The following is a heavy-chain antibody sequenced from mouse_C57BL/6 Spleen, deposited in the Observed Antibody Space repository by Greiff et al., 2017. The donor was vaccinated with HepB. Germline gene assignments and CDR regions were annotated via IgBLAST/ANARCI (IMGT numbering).Heavy chain of an antibody. D-gene: IGHD2-1*01. CDR2: IDPSDSET. V-gene: IGHV1-52*01. Sequence: VQLQQPGAELVKPGASVKLSCKASGYTFTSYWMHWVKQRPIQGLEWIGNIDPSDSETHYNQKFKDKATLTVDKSSSTAYMQLSSLTSEDSAVYYCARGGGNYGYAMDYWGQGTSVTVSS. CDR1: GYTFTSYW. J-gene: IGHJ4*01. CDR3: ARGGGNYGYAMDY.